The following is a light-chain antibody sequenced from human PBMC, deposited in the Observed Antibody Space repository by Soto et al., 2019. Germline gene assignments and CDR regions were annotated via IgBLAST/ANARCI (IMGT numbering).Light chain of an antibody. CDR3: QQYGSSPYT. V-gene: IGKV3-20*01. Sequence: ESVLTQSPGTLSLSPGERATLSCRASQSVSSSLLAWFQQKAGQAPRLLIYAASSRATDIPDRFSGSGSGTDFTLTINRLEPEDFAVYYCQQYGSSPYTFGQGTKLEIK. J-gene: IGKJ2*01. CDR1: QSVSSSL. CDR2: AAS.